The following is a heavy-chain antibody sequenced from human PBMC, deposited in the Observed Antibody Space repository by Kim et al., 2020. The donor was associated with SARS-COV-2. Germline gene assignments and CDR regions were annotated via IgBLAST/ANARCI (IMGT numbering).Heavy chain of an antibody. J-gene: IGHJ4*02. CDR1: GFTFSSYA. CDR2: ISGSGDST. Sequence: GGSLRLSCAASGFTFSSYAMSWVRQAPGKGLKWVSAISGSGDSTYYADSVKGRFTISRDTSKNTLYLQLNSLRAEETAVFYCAKDRRSYGYYYFDYWGQGALSTVSS. D-gene: IGHD3-16*01. CDR3: AKDRRSYGYYYFDY. V-gene: IGHV3-23*01.